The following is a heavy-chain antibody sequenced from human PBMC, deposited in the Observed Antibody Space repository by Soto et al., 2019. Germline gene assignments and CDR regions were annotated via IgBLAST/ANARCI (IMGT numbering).Heavy chain of an antibody. J-gene: IGHJ4*02. V-gene: IGHV3-23*01. Sequence: EVQLLESGGGLVQPGGSLRLSCAASGFTFGNYAFSWVRQAPGKGLEWVSVISGGGDATYYPDSVKGRFTTSRDNSKNTVYLQMNSLRAEDTAVYYCAKKSLESITFPAFYYFDYWGQGTLVTVSS. D-gene: IGHD1-1*01. CDR1: GFTFGNYA. CDR2: ISGGGDAT. CDR3: AKKSLESITFPAFYYFDY.